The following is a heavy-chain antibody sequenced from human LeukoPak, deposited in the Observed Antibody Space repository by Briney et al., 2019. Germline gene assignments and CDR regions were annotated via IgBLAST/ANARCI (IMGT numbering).Heavy chain of an antibody. J-gene: IGHJ4*02. Sequence: PSETLSLTCTVSGGSISSGGYYWSWIRQHPGKGLEWIGYIYYSGSTYYNPSLKSRVTISVDTSKNQFSLKLSSVTAADTAVYYCARGDGVGATTAPYFDYWGQGTLVTVSS. V-gene: IGHV4-31*03. CDR1: GGSISSGGYY. CDR2: IYYSGST. CDR3: ARGDGVGATTAPYFDY. D-gene: IGHD1-26*01.